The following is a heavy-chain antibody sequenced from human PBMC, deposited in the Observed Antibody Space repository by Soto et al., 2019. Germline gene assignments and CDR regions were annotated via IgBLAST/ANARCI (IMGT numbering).Heavy chain of an antibody. CDR1: GGSVSSGSYY. D-gene: IGHD1-26*01. CDR2: IYYSGST. CDR3: ARAQDWELTPLDY. Sequence: QVQLQESGPGLVKPSETLSLTCTVSGGSVSSGSYYWSWIRQPPGKGLEWIGYIYYSGSTNYHPSLTSRVTIAVDTSKNQFSLKLSSVTAADTAVYYCARAQDWELTPLDYWGQGTLVTVSS. J-gene: IGHJ4*02. V-gene: IGHV4-61*01.